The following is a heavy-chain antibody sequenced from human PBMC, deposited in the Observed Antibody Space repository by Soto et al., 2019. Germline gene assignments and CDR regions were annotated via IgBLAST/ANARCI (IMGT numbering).Heavy chain of an antibody. Sequence: SVKVSCKASGGTFSSYAISWVRQAPGQGLEWMGGIIPIFGTANYAQKFQGRVTITADESTSTAYMELSSLRSEDTAVYYCASGRAYCGGDCYFSPFDYWGQGTLVTVSS. J-gene: IGHJ4*02. CDR1: GGTFSSYA. CDR3: ASGRAYCGGDCYFSPFDY. D-gene: IGHD2-21*02. CDR2: IIPIFGTA. V-gene: IGHV1-69*13.